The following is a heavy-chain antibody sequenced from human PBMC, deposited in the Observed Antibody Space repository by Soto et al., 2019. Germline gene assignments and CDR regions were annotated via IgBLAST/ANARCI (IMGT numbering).Heavy chain of an antibody. J-gene: IGHJ5*02. D-gene: IGHD1-26*01. CDR3: AKNQGVELVPLATVDWFDP. CDR1: GFIFENFG. V-gene: IGHV3-23*01. CDR2: ISGSGFKK. Sequence: GGSLRLSCAASGFIFENFGMSWVRQAPGKGLEWISSISGSGFKKYYADSVKGRFTISRDNSKSTVYLELDNLSAEDTAVYHCAKNQGVELVPLATVDWFDPWGQGSVVTVSS.